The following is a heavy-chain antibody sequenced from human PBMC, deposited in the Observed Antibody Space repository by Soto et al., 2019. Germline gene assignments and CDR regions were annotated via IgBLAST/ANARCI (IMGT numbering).Heavy chain of an antibody. CDR2: IYPGDSDT. D-gene: IGHD2-2*01. CDR1: GYSFTSYW. Sequence: GASLKISCKGSGYSFTSYWIGWVRQMPGKGLEWMGIIYPGDSDTRYSPSFQGQVTISADKSISTAYLQWSSLKASDTAMYYCARFHAYCSSTSCSSEYNWFDPWGQGTLVTVSS. J-gene: IGHJ5*02. CDR3: ARFHAYCSSTSCSSEYNWFDP. V-gene: IGHV5-51*01.